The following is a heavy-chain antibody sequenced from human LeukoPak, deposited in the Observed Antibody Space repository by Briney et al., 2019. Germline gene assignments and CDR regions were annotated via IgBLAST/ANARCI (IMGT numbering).Heavy chain of an antibody. J-gene: IGHJ5*02. Sequence: PSETLSLTCAAYGGSFSVYYWSWIRQPPGKGLEWIGEINDSGRTNYNPSLKSRVTISVDTSKNQFSLKLSSVTAADTAVYYCARSGGPLNWFDPWGQGTLVTVSS. CDR1: GGSFSVYY. V-gene: IGHV4-34*01. CDR2: INDSGRT. CDR3: ARSGGPLNWFDP.